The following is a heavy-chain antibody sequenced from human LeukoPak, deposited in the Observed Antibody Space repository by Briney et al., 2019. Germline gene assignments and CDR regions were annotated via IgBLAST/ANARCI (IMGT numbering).Heavy chain of an antibody. Sequence: GGSLRLSRAASGFTFGSDAMSWVRQAPGKGLEWVSAISGGSTYYAGSVKGRFTISGDNSKNTLYLQMNSLRAEDTAVYYCARVLSGRGSLYSYYYYMDVWGKGTTVTISS. CDR2: ISGGST. CDR3: ARVLSGRGSLYSYYYYMDV. V-gene: IGHV3-23*01. CDR1: GFTFGSDA. J-gene: IGHJ6*03. D-gene: IGHD3-10*01.